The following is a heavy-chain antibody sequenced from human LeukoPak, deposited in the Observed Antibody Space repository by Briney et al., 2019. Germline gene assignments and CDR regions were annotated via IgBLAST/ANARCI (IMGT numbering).Heavy chain of an antibody. D-gene: IGHD6-13*01. CDR3: ARDRGSSWFNWFDP. CDR1: GFTFSSSA. Sequence: PGGSLRLSCAASGFTFSSSAMSWVRQAPGKGLEWVSAISNNGGYTYYADSVQGRFTISRDNAKNSLYLQMNSLRAEDTAVYYCARDRGSSWFNWFDPWGQGTLVTVSS. V-gene: IGHV3-23*01. J-gene: IGHJ5*02. CDR2: ISNNGGYT.